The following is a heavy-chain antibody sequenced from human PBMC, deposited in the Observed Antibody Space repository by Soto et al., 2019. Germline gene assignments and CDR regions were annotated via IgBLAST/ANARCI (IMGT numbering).Heavy chain of an antibody. V-gene: IGHV3-30*18. J-gene: IGHJ4*02. D-gene: IGHD5-18*01. CDR2: VSYDEITK. CDR3: AKPLGLLRRAMAQGSDY. Sequence: QVQLVESGGGVVQPGRSLRLSCAASGFTFSSYGMNWVRQAPGKGLEWVAVVSYDEITKYYADSVKGRFTISRDNSRNTVYLQMNRLRPEDTAVYYCAKPLGLLRRAMAQGSDYWGQGTLVTVSS. CDR1: GFTFSSYG.